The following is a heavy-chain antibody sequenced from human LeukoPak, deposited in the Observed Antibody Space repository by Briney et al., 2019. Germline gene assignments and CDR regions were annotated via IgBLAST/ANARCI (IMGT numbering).Heavy chain of an antibody. V-gene: IGHV4-34*01. Sequence: PSETLSLTCAVYGGSFSGYYWSWIRQPPGKGLEWIGEINHSGSTNYNPSLKSRVTISVDTSKNQFSLKLSSVTAADTAVYYCARGQVDDILTGYGNAFDIWGQGTMVTVSS. CDR2: INHSGST. CDR1: GGSFSGYY. D-gene: IGHD3-9*01. J-gene: IGHJ3*02. CDR3: ARGQVDDILTGYGNAFDI.